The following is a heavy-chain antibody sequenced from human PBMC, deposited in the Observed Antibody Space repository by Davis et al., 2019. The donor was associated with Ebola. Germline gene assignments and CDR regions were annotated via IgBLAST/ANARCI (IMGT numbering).Heavy chain of an antibody. CDR3: AKDTSNIWFDI. CDR2: ITASGGSA. CDR1: GFTFSSYA. D-gene: IGHD1-26*01. J-gene: IGHJ3*02. Sequence: PGGSLRLSCAASGFTFSSYAMGWVRQGPGRGLEWVASITASGGSAYYADSVKGRFTISRDNSKNTLYLQMNGLRVEDTAIYYCAKDTSNIWFDIWGQGTMVTVSS. V-gene: IGHV3-23*01.